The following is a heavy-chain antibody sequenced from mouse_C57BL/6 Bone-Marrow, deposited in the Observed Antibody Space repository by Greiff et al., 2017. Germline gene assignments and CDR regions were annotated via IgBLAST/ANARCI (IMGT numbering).Heavy chain of an antibody. CDR2: INPNNGGT. CDR1: GYTFTDYN. V-gene: IGHV1-18*01. J-gene: IGHJ2*01. CDR3: AGRCGRVFAY. Sequence: EVKLMESGPELVKPGASVKIPCKASGYTFTDYNMDWVKQSPGKSLEWIGDINPNNGGTTYNQKFKGKATLTVDKSTSTAYMELRSLTSEDTAVYYWAGRCGRVFAYWGQGTTLTVAA. D-gene: IGHD4-1*01.